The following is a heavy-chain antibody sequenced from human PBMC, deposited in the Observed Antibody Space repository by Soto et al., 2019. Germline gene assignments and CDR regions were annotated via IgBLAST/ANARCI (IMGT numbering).Heavy chain of an antibody. J-gene: IGHJ3*02. Sequence: QVQLVQSGAEVKKPGSSVKVSCKASGCTFSSYTISWVRQAPGQGLEWMGRIIPILGIANYAQKFQGRVTITADKSTSTAYMELSSLRSEDTAVYYCARDQPTIDDAFDIWGQGTMVTVSS. V-gene: IGHV1-69*08. D-gene: IGHD5-12*01. CDR3: ARDQPTIDDAFDI. CDR2: IIPILGIA. CDR1: GCTFSSYT.